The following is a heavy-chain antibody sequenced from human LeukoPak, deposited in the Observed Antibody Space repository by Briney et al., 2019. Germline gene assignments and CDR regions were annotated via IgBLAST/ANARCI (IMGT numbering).Heavy chain of an antibody. CDR3: SRYCSTTTCPGYYYGMDI. J-gene: IGHJ6*02. CDR1: GFTVRSNY. CDR2: IYSGGST. V-gene: IGHV3-53*01. Sequence: GGSLRLSCAASGFTVRSNYMNWVRQAPGKGLEWVSVIYSGGSTYYADSVKGRFTISRDNSKNTLYLQINSLRAEDTAVYYCSRYCSTTTCPGYYYGMDIWGQGTPVTVSS. D-gene: IGHD2-2*01.